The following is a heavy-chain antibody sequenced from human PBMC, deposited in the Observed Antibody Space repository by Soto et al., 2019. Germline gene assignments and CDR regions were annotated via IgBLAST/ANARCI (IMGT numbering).Heavy chain of an antibody. V-gene: IGHV3-13*01. Sequence: GGSLRLSCAASGFTLSNSDVHWVRQPPGKGLEWISAIGTVGDTYYPGSVKGRFTISRENAKNFLYLQMNSLTAEDTAVYYCAREGRSSNWNDWYFDLWDRGTLVTVSS. CDR3: AREGRSSNWNDWYFDL. D-gene: IGHD1-1*01. CDR2: IGTVGDT. CDR1: GFTLSNSD. J-gene: IGHJ2*01.